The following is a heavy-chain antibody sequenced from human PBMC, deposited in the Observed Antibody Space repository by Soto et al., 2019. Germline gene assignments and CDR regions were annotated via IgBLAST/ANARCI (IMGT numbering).Heavy chain of an antibody. J-gene: IGHJ4*02. Sequence: QVQLVQSGAEVKKPGASVKVSCKASGSTFTSYGISWVRQAPGQGLEWMGWISAYNGNTNYAQKRQGRGTMTTDTSTSTADMELRSLRSDDTAVYYCARDRGSYALDYWGQGTLVTVSS. CDR1: GSTFTSYG. CDR3: ARDRGSYALDY. CDR2: ISAYNGNT. V-gene: IGHV1-18*01. D-gene: IGHD1-26*01.